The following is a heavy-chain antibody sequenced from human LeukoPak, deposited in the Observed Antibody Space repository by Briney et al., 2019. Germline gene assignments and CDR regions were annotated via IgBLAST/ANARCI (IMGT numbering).Heavy chain of an antibody. J-gene: IGHJ5*02. Sequence: SETLSLTCTVSGGSISSGSYYWSWIRQPPGKGLEWIGYIYQSGSTYYNPSLKSRVTISLDRSNNQFSLKLSSVTAADTAVYYCAIHGSGKYWFDPWGQGTLVTVSS. CDR2: IYQSGST. CDR3: AIHGSGKYWFDP. CDR1: GGSISSGSYY. V-gene: IGHV4-30-2*01. D-gene: IGHD3-10*01.